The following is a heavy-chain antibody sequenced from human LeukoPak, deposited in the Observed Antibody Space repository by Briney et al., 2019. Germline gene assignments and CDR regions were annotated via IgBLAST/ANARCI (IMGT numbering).Heavy chain of an antibody. V-gene: IGHV4-59*08. CDR2: IYYSGST. J-gene: IGHJ4*02. D-gene: IGHD6-6*01. Sequence: VKPSETLSLTCTVSGGSISSYYWSWIRQPPGKGLEWIGYIYYSGSTNYNPSLKSRVTISVDTSKNQFSLKLSSVTAADTAVYYCARQISSSPGYYFDYWGQGTLVTVSS. CDR3: ARQISSSPGYYFDY. CDR1: GGSISSYY.